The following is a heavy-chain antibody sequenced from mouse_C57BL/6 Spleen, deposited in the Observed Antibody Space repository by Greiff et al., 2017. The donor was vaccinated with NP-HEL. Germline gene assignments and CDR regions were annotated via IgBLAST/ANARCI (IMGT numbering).Heavy chain of an antibody. J-gene: IGHJ3*01. V-gene: IGHV2-2*01. CDR3: AREALSSGYPKFAY. Sequence: QVQLQQSGPGLVQPSQSLSITCTVSGFSLTSYGVHWVRQSPGKGLEWLGVIWSGGSTDYNAAFISRLSISKDNSKSQVFFKMNSLQADDTAIYYCAREALSSGYPKFAYWGQGTLVTVSA. D-gene: IGHD3-2*02. CDR2: IWSGGST. CDR1: GFSLTSYG.